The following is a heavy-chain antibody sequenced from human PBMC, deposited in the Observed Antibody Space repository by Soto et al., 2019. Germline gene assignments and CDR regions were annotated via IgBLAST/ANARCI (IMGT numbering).Heavy chain of an antibody. J-gene: IGHJ5*02. Sequence: SETLSLTCTVSGGSISSYYWSWIRQPPGKGLEWIGYIYYSGTTYYSPSLKSRVAVSIDTSKDQFSLKVNSVTAADTALYFCARLMLDRSWYFDWFDPWGQGTLVTVSS. CDR2: IYYSGTT. CDR3: ARLMLDRSWYFDWFDP. V-gene: IGHV4-59*04. D-gene: IGHD6-13*01. CDR1: GGSISSYY.